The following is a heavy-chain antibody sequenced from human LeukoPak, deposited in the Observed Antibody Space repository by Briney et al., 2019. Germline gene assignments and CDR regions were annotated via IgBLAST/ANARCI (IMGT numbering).Heavy chain of an antibody. V-gene: IGHV1-69*13. CDR2: IIPIFGTA. CDR1: GGTFSSYA. Sequence: SVKVSCKASGGTFSSYAISWVRQAPGQGLEWMGGIIPIFGTANYAQKFQGRDTITADESTSTAYMELSSLRSEDTAVYYCARSGGGTQWTDYGGNSAYYYFDYWGQGTLVTVSS. CDR3: ARSGGGTQWTDYGGNSAYYYFDY. D-gene: IGHD4-23*01. J-gene: IGHJ4*02.